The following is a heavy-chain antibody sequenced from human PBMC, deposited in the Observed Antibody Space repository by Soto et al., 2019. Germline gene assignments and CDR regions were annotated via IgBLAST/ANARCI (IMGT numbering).Heavy chain of an antibody. Sequence: PSETLSLTCTVSGGSISSSSSYWGWIRQPPGKGLEWIGEINHRGSTNYNPSLKSPVTISVDASERQFSLTLTSVTAADTAVYYCASAPYGDNYSWGQGTRVTVSS. CDR3: ASAPYGDNYS. CDR1: GGSISSSSSY. D-gene: IGHD4-17*01. CDR2: INHRGST. J-gene: IGHJ4*02. V-gene: IGHV4-39*07.